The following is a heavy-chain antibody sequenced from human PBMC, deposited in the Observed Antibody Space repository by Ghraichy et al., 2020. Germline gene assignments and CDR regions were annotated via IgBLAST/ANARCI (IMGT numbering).Heavy chain of an antibody. CDR1: GGSISSGGYS. Sequence: TLSLTCAVSGGSISSGGYSWSWIRQPPGKGLEWIGYIYHSGSTYYNPSLKSRVTISVDRSKNQFSLKLSSVTAADTAVYYCARAIAARPLFDYWGQGTLVTVSS. D-gene: IGHD6-6*01. CDR3: ARAIAARPLFDY. V-gene: IGHV4-30-2*01. CDR2: IYHSGST. J-gene: IGHJ4*02.